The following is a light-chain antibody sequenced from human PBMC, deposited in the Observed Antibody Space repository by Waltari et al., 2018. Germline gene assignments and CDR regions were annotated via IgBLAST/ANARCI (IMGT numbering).Light chain of an antibody. J-gene: IGKJ1*01. CDR2: VAS. V-gene: IGKV3-20*01. CDR3: QKYGTIPAT. Sequence: IVLTQSPGTLSLSPGERATLSCRASQSVSRTLAWYQQKPGQAPRLLIYVASSRSTGIPDRFSGSGSGTDFSLTSSRLEPEDFAVYYCQKYGTIPATFGQGTKVEIK. CDR1: QSVSRT.